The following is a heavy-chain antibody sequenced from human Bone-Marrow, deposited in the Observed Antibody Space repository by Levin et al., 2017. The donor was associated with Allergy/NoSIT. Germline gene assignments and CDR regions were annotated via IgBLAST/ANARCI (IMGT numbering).Heavy chain of an antibody. Sequence: LSLTCAASGFTFSSYAMHWVRQAPGKGLEWVAVISYDGSNKYYADSVKGRFTISRDNSKNTLYLQMNSLRAEDTAVYYCARDEYSSSSRHPLYYFDYWGQGTLVTVSS. CDR1: GFTFSSYA. V-gene: IGHV3-30-3*01. D-gene: IGHD6-6*01. CDR2: ISYDGSNK. CDR3: ARDEYSSSSRHPLYYFDY. J-gene: IGHJ4*02.